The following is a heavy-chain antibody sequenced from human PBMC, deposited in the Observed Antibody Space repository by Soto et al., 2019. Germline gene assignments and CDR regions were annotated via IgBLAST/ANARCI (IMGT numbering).Heavy chain of an antibody. CDR1: GFTFSSYG. CDR2: ISYDGSNK. D-gene: IGHD2-2*01. V-gene: IGHV3-30*18. J-gene: IGHJ6*02. CDR3: AKDSLVVPAAMFLGWMDV. Sequence: GGSLRLSCAASGFTFSSYGMHWVRQAPGKGLEWVAVISYDGSNKYYADSVKGRFTISRDNSKNTLYLQMNSLRAEDTAVYYCAKDSLVVPAAMFLGWMDVWGQGTTVTVSS.